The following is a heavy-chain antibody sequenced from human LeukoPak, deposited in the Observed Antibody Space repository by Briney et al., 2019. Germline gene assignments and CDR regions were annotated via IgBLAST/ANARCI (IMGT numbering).Heavy chain of an antibody. V-gene: IGHV3-48*03. CDR1: GFTFSSYE. CDR3: ARGGYYYGSGNYGMDV. D-gene: IGHD3-10*01. Sequence: PGGSLRLSCAASGFTFSSYEMTWVRQAPGKGLEWVSYISSSGSTIYYADSVKGRFTISRDNAKNSLYLQMNSLRAEDTAVYYCARGGYYYGSGNYGMDVWGQGTTVTVSS. CDR2: ISSSGSTI. J-gene: IGHJ6*02.